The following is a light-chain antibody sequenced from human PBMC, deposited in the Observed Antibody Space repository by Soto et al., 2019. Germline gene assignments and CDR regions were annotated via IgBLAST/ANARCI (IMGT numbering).Light chain of an antibody. Sequence: QSVLTQPPSVSEAPRQRVTISCSGSSSNIGNNAVNWYRQLPGKAPKLLIYYDDLLPSGVSDRFSGSKSGTSASLAISGLQSEDEADYYCAAWDDSLNGKVFGTGTKVTVL. CDR2: YDD. CDR1: SSNIGNNA. CDR3: AAWDDSLNGKV. J-gene: IGLJ1*01. V-gene: IGLV1-36*01.